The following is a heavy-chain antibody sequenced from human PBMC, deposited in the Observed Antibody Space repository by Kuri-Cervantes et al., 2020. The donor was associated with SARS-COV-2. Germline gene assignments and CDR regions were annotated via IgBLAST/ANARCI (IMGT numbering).Heavy chain of an antibody. CDR3: ARGGSIRSLDY. CDR2: IYYSGST. Sequence: SETLSLTCTVSGGSISSYYWSWIRQPPGKGLEWIGYIYYSGSTNYNPSLKSRVTISVDTSKNQFSLKLSSVTAADTAVYYCARGGSIRSLDYWGQGTLVTVSS. D-gene: IGHD2-2*01. J-gene: IGHJ4*02. V-gene: IGHV4-59*12. CDR1: GGSISSYY.